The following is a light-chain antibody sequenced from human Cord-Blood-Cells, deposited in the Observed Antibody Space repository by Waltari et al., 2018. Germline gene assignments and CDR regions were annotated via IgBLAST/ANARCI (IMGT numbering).Light chain of an antibody. CDR2: GAS. J-gene: IGKJ4*01. CDR1: QSVSSN. V-gene: IGKV3-15*01. Sequence: EIVMTQSPATLSVSPGERANLSCRASQSVSSNLAWDQQKPGQAPRLLIYGASTRSTGIPARFSGSGSGTEFTLTISSLQSEDFAVYYCQQCNNWPLTFGGGTKVEIK. CDR3: QQCNNWPLT.